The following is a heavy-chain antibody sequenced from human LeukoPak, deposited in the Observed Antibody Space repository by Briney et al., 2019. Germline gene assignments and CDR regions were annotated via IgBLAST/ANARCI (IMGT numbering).Heavy chain of an antibody. Sequence: GGSLRLSCAASGFTFSTHVMTWVRQAPGKGLEWVSTINAGGDETHYTDSVRGRFTIFRDNSKNTVYLQMNSLRAEDTAVYYCAKDRFKVTNWFDPWGQGTLVTVSS. D-gene: IGHD4-17*01. CDR2: INAGGDET. V-gene: IGHV3-23*01. CDR3: AKDRFKVTNWFDP. J-gene: IGHJ5*02. CDR1: GFTFSTHV.